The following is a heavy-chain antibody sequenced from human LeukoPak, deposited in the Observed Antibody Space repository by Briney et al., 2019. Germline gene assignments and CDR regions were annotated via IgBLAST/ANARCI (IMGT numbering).Heavy chain of an antibody. J-gene: IGHJ4*02. Sequence: SETLSLTCAVYGGSFSGYYWSWVRQPPGEGLEWIGEINDSGSTNYNPSLKSRVTISVDTSKNQFSLKLSSVTAADTAVYYCARGPNNDYGGNPQGVDYWGQGTLVTVSS. CDR1: GGSFSGYY. CDR3: ARGPNNDYGGNPQGVDY. V-gene: IGHV4-34*01. CDR2: INDSGST. D-gene: IGHD4-23*01.